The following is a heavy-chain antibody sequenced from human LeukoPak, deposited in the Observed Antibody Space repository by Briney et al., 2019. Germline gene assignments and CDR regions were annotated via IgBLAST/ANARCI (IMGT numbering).Heavy chain of an antibody. V-gene: IGHV4-34*01. J-gene: IGHJ5*02. D-gene: IGHD3-16*02. CDR3: ARGGVSYDYVWGSYRYLSWFDP. CDR1: GGSFSGYY. Sequence: SETLSLTCAVYGGSFSGYYWSWIRQPPGKGLEWIGEINHSGSTNYNPSLKIRVTISVDTSKNQFSLKLSSVTAADTAVYYCARGGVSYDYVWGSYRYLSWFDPWGQGTLVTVSS. CDR2: INHSGST.